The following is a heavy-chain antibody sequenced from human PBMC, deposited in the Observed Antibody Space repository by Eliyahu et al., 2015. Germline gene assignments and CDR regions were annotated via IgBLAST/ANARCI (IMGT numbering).Heavy chain of an antibody. CDR2: LFWDDDK. CDR3: AHRHTSGWYHY. CDR1: GFSLSTSGVG. D-gene: IGHD6-19*01. J-gene: IGHJ4*02. Sequence: QITLKESGPTLVKPTQTLTLTCTFSGFSLSTSGVGVGWIRQPPGKALEWLALLFWDDDKRYSPSLKSRLTITKDTSKNQVVLTMTNMDPVDTATYYCAHRHTSGWYHYWGQGTLVTVSS. V-gene: IGHV2-5*02.